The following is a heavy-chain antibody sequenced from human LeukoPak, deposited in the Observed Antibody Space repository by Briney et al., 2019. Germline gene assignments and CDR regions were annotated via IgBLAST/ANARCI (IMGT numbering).Heavy chain of an antibody. CDR2: ISWNSGSI. V-gene: IGHV3-9*01. Sequence: PGGSLRLSCAASGFTFDDYAMPWVRQVSGKGLEWVSGISWNSGSIGYADSVKGRFTISRDNAKSSLYLQMNSLRAEDTALYYCAKRSSSDWYFDYWGQGTLVTVSS. CDR3: AKRSSSDWYFDY. D-gene: IGHD6-19*01. J-gene: IGHJ4*02. CDR1: GFTFDDYA.